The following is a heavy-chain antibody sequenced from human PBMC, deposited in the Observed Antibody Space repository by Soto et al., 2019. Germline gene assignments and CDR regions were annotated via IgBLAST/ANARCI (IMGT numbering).Heavy chain of an antibody. Sequence: PGGSLRLSCAASGFMFDKYAMNWVRQAPGKGLEWVSAISSSGDTTDYTESVRGRFTISRDNSINTLYLHMRSLRPEDTAVYYCAHPRGYGVFDAVDIWGQGTMVTVSS. CDR3: AHPRGYGVFDAVDI. D-gene: IGHD4-17*01. J-gene: IGHJ3*02. CDR1: GFMFDKYA. V-gene: IGHV3-23*01. CDR2: ISSSGDTT.